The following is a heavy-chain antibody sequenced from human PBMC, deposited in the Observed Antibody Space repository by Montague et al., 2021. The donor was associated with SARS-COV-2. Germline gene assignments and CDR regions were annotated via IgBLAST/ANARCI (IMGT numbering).Heavy chain of an antibody. CDR1: GFTFSSYA. V-gene: IGHV3-30-3*01. J-gene: IGHJ4*02. D-gene: IGHD3-10*01. Sequence: SLRLSCAASGFTFSSYAMHWVRQAPGKGLEWVAVISYDGSNKYYADSVKGRFTISRDNSKSTLYLQMNSLRAEDTAVYYCAGGLLWFGELFYWGQGTLVTVSS. CDR3: AGGLLWFGELFY. CDR2: ISYDGSNK.